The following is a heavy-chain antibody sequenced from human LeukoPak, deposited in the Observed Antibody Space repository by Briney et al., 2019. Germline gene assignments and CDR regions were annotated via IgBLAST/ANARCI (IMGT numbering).Heavy chain of an antibody. J-gene: IGHJ4*02. Sequence: GGSLRLSCTASGFTFGDYAMTWVRQAPGKGLERVGFIRSKVYGGTPEYAASVKGRFTISRDDSKGIAYLQMNSLKTEDTAVYYCIRDQTPYYWGQGTLVTVSS. CDR2: IRSKVYGGTP. V-gene: IGHV3-49*04. CDR1: GFTFGDYA. CDR3: IRDQTPYY.